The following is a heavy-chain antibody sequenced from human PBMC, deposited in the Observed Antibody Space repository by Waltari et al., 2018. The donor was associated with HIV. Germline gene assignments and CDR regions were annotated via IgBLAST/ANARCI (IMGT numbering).Heavy chain of an antibody. CDR1: GDTVSNHSAV. J-gene: IGHJ5*02. CDR2: TYYRSKWFA. CDR3: VRGGSCGASTCNNWFDP. V-gene: IGHV6-1*01. Sequence: QVQLRESGPGLVKPSQIISLTCAISGDTVSNHSAVWNWLRQSPSGGLEWLGRTYYRSKWFADYAPSLKSRINISPHTSSNSFSLQLISVIPEDTAVYYCVRGGSCGASTCNNWFDPWGRGSLVIVSS. D-gene: IGHD2-21*01.